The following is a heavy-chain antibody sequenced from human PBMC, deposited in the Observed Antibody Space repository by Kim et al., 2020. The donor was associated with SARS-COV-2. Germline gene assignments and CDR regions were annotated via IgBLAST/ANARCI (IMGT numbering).Heavy chain of an antibody. J-gene: IGHJ5*02. V-gene: IGHV4-39*07. Sequence: PSLKSRGTISVDTSKKQFSLKLSAVTAADTAVYYCARVRLSALTTRWFDPWGQGTLVTVSS. CDR3: ARVRLSALTTRWFDP. D-gene: IGHD4-4*01.